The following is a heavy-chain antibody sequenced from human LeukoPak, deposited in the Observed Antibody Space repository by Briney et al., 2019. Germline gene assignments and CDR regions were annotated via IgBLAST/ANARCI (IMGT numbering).Heavy chain of an antibody. Sequence: PGGSLRLSCSAWGFPFSSCAMQGLRQAPGKGLEYVSAISSNRGSTYYADSVKGRFTISRDNSKNALYLQMSSLRAEDTAVYYCVNGDIATAGTQGFDSWGQGTLVTVSS. V-gene: IGHV3-64D*06. CDR1: GFPFSSCA. D-gene: IGHD6-13*01. CDR2: ISSNRGST. J-gene: IGHJ4*02. CDR3: VNGDIATAGTQGFDS.